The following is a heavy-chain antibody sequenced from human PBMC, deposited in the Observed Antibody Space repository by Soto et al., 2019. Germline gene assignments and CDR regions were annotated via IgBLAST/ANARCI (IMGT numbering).Heavy chain of an antibody. CDR3: AKALWLHSSYYYMNV. J-gene: IGHJ6*03. Sequence: VQLVESGGGVVQPGRSLRLSCAASGFTFSSYGIHWVRQAPGKGLEWVAVISYDGSNQYYADSVKGRFTISRDNSKNTLYLQMHSLRAEDTAVYYCAKALWLHSSYYYMNVWGKGTTVTVSS. CDR2: ISYDGSNQ. CDR1: GFTFSSYG. V-gene: IGHV3-30*18. D-gene: IGHD5-18*01.